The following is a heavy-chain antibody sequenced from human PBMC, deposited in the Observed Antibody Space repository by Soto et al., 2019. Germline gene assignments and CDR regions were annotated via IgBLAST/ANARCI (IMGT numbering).Heavy chain of an antibody. Sequence: ASVKVSCKASGYTFTSYAMHWVRQAPGQRLEWMGWINAGNGNTKYSQKFQGRVTITRDTSASTAYMELSSLRCEDTAVYYCARGRSGSYSPFDYWGQGTLVTVSS. D-gene: IGHD1-26*01. J-gene: IGHJ4*02. CDR2: INAGNGNT. CDR3: ARGRSGSYSPFDY. V-gene: IGHV1-3*01. CDR1: GYTFTSYA.